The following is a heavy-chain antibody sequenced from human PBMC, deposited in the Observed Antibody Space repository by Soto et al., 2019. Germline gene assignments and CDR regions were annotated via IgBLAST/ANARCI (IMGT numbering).Heavy chain of an antibody. V-gene: IGHV3-30*18. CDR1: GFTFSSYG. CDR2: ISYDGSNK. Sequence: GGSLRLSCAASGFTFSSYGMHWVRQAPGKGLEWVAVISYDGSNKYYADSVKGRFTISRDNSKNTLYLQMNSLRAEDTAVYYCAKEVRPPGYSYENWFDPWGQGTLVTVS. CDR3: AKEVRPPGYSYENWFDP. D-gene: IGHD5-18*01. J-gene: IGHJ5*02.